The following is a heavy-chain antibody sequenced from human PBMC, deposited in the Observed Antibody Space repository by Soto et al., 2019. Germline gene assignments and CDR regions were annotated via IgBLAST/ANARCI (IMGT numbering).Heavy chain of an antibody. D-gene: IGHD3-22*01. CDR3: ARTGSSGYYYDARADAFDI. Sequence: GASVKVSCKASGYTFTSYYMHWVRQAPGQGLEWMGIINPSGGSTSYAQKFQGRVTMTRDTSTSTVYMELSSLRSEDTAVYYRARTGSSGYYYDARADAFDIWGQGTMVTVSS. V-gene: IGHV1-46*01. J-gene: IGHJ3*02. CDR1: GYTFTSYY. CDR2: INPSGGST.